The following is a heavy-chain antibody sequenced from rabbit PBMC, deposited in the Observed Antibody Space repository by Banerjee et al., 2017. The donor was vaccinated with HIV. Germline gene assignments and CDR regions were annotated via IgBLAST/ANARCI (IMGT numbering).Heavy chain of an antibody. Sequence: QEQLVESGGGLVQPEGSLTLTCKASGSDISSNAMCWVRQAPGKGLEWIACINTSSGNTVYASWAKGRFTISRSTSLNTVDLKMTSLTAADTATYFCARDGYAGYGWNFNMWGQGTLVTVS. CDR1: GSDISSNA. J-gene: IGHJ3*01. CDR3: ARDGYAGYGWNFNM. D-gene: IGHD7-1*01. CDR2: INTSSGNT. V-gene: IGHV1S47*01.